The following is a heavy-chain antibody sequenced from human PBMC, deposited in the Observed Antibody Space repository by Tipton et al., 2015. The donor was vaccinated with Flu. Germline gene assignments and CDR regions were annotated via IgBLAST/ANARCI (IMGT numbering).Heavy chain of an antibody. D-gene: IGHD3-10*01. CDR3: ARSPSYSGSGIYPYYFDD. CDR2: IYTTGSV. J-gene: IGHJ4*02. V-gene: IGHV4-61*02. Sequence: SLTCSISGGFITSGSYYWSWIRQSAGRGLEWIGRIYTTGSVNYNPSLRGRVTIAGDTSRNHFSLQLTSVTAADTAVYFCARSPSYSGSGIYPYYFDDWGQGTLVTVAS. CDR1: GGFITSGSYY.